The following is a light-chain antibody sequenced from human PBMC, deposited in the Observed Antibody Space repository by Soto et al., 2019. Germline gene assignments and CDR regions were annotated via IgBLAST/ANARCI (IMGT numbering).Light chain of an antibody. Sequence: QSALTQPPSASGYPGQSVTISCTGTSSDVGNYNYVSWYQQHPGKAPKLLIYEVTKRPSGVPDRFSGSKSDNTASLTVSGLQAEDEADYYCISYAGSDNLVVGGGTKLTVL. V-gene: IGLV2-8*01. CDR2: EVT. J-gene: IGLJ2*01. CDR3: ISYAGSDNLV. CDR1: SSDVGNYNY.